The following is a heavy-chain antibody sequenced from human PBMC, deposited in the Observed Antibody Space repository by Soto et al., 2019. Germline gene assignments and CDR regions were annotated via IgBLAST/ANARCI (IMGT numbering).Heavy chain of an antibody. J-gene: IGHJ4*02. CDR1: GGSISSSSYY. V-gene: IGHV4-39*01. CDR2: IYYSGST. D-gene: IGHD3-3*01. CDR3: ASLYDFWSTPHFDY. Sequence: SETLSLTCTVSGGSISSSSYYWGWIRQPPGKGLEWIGSIYYSGSTYYNPSLKSRVTISVDTSKNQFSLKLSSVTAADTAVYYCASLYDFWSTPHFDYWGQGTLVTVSS.